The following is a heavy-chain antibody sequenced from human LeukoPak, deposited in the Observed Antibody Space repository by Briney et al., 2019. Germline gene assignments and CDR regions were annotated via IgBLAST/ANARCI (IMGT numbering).Heavy chain of an antibody. V-gene: IGHV3-30-3*01. CDR1: GFTFSSYA. CDR3: ARDRHVLEVPDFWSGYEGYWFDP. Sequence: GRSLRLSCAASGFTFSSYAMHWVRQAPGKGLEWVAVISYDGSNKYYADSVKGRFTISRDNSKNTLYLQMNSLRAEDTAVYYCARDRHVLEVPDFWSGYEGYWFDPWGQGTLVTVSS. CDR2: ISYDGSNK. J-gene: IGHJ5*02. D-gene: IGHD3-3*01.